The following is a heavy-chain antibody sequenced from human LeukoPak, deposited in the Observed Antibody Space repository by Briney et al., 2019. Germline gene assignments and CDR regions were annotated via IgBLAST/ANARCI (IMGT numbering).Heavy chain of an antibody. CDR2: ISSSSSYI. CDR1: GFTFSRYS. J-gene: IGHJ4*02. V-gene: IGHV3-21*01. D-gene: IGHD3-10*01. CDR3: ARDRDSYFDY. Sequence: GGSLRLSCAAPGFTFSRYSMNWVRQAPGKGREWVSSISSSSSYIYYADSVKGRFTISRDNSKNTLYLQMNSLRAEDTAVYYCARDRDSYFDYWGQGTLVTVSS.